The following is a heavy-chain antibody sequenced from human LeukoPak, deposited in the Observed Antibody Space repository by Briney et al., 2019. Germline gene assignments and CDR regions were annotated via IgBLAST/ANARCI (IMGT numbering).Heavy chain of an antibody. V-gene: IGHV3-21*01. J-gene: IGHJ4*02. CDR3: ASERRRGYDPPHY. D-gene: IGHD5-12*01. CDR1: GFTFSSYS. Sequence: GGSLRLSCAASGFTFSSYSMNWVRQAPGKGLEWVSSISSSSSYIYYADSVKGRFTISRDNAKNSLYLQMNSLRAEDTAVYYCASERRRGYDPPHYWGQGTLVTVSS. CDR2: ISSSSSYI.